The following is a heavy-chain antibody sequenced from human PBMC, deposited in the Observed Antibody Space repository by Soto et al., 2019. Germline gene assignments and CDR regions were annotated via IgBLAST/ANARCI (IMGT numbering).Heavy chain of an antibody. CDR1: GGSMSNHY. Sequence: SETLSVTCSVSGGSMSNHYWSWIRQPPGKGLEWIGDIYYSGSTDYNPSLKSRVSISVDTSKSQFFLKLNAVTAADTAVYFCARVSYYYDNSGYSYGWFGPWGQGTLVTVSS. CDR2: IYYSGST. V-gene: IGHV4-59*11. D-gene: IGHD3-22*01. J-gene: IGHJ5*02. CDR3: ARVSYYYDNSGYSYGWFGP.